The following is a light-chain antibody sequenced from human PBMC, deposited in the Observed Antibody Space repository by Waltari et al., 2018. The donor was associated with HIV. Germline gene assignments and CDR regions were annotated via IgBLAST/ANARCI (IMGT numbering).Light chain of an antibody. V-gene: IGKV3-20*01. CDR3: QQYDNSFPLT. J-gene: IGKJ4*01. Sequence: VLTQSPGTLSLSPGDGASLSCRASQALPSNFLAWYQQRPGQTPRLLIYEVSSRAGGVPGRFSGSGSATDFTLTIARLEPEDFAVYYCQQYDNSFPLTFGGGTKVEI. CDR2: EVS. CDR1: QALPSNF.